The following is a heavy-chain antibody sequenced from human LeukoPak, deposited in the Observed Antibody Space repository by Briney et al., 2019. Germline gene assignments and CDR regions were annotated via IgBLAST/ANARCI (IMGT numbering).Heavy chain of an antibody. J-gene: IGHJ4*02. D-gene: IGHD6-13*01. CDR3: ATDSDPWGPAAGTIDY. V-gene: IGHV4-39*07. Sequence: TSETLSLTCTVSGGSISSSSYYWGWIRQPPGKGLEWIGSIYYSGSTYYNPSLKSRVTISVDTSKNQFSLKLSSVTAADTAVYYCATDSDPWGPAAGTIDYWGQGTLVTVSS. CDR1: GGSISSSSYY. CDR2: IYYSGST.